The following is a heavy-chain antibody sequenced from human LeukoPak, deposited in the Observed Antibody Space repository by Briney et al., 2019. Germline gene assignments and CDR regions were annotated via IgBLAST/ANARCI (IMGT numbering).Heavy chain of an antibody. CDR2: IIPILGIA. J-gene: IGHJ5*02. CDR3: ARATIGYCTNGVCSRAQYNWFDP. Sequence: SVKVSCKASGGTFSSYAISWVRQAPGQGLEWMGRIIPILGIANYAQKFQGRVTMTRDTSTSTVYMELSSLRSEDTAVYYCARATIGYCTNGVCSRAQYNWFDPWGQGTLVTVSS. CDR1: GGTFSSYA. D-gene: IGHD2-8*01. V-gene: IGHV1-69*04.